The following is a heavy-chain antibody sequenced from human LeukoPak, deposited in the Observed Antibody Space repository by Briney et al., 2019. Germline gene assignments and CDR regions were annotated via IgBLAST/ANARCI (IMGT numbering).Heavy chain of an antibody. V-gene: IGHV3-33*01. CDR1: GFTFSSYG. CDR2: IWYDGSNK. Sequence: GRSLRLSCAASGFTFSSYGMHWVRQAPGKGLEWVAVIWYDGSNKYYADSVKGRFTISRDNSKNTLYLQMNSLRAEDTAVYYCAANTRGYSAFFYWFDPWGQGTLVTVSS. D-gene: IGHD5-18*01. J-gene: IGHJ5*02. CDR3: AANTRGYSAFFYWFDP.